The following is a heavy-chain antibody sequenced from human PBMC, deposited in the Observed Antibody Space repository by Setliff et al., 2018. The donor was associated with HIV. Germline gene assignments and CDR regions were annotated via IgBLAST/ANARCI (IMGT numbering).Heavy chain of an antibody. J-gene: IGHJ4*02. D-gene: IGHD6-25*01. CDR3: VTSPGSFTSVDETEAGDY. CDR1: GYRFTDYY. Sequence: GASVKVSCKASGYRFTDYYIHWVRQAPGQGLEWMGWINPNSGGTNYAQKFQGRVTMTRDTSISTAYMELRRLNSDDTATYFCVTSPGSFTSVDETEAGDYWGQGTLVTVSS. V-gene: IGHV1-2*02. CDR2: INPNSGGT.